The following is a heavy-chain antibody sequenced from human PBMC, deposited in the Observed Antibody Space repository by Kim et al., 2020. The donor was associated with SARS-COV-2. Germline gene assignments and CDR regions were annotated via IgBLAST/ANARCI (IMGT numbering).Heavy chain of an antibody. Sequence: GGSLRLSCAASGFTFSSYSMNWVRQAPGKGLEWVSYISSSSSTIYYADSVKGRFTISRDNAKNSLYLQMNSLRDEDTAVYYCARDGAGGYDYDYYYGMDVWGQGTTVTVSS. CDR1: GFTFSSYS. CDR3: ARDGAGGYDYDYYYGMDV. CDR2: ISSSSSTI. J-gene: IGHJ6*02. D-gene: IGHD5-12*01. V-gene: IGHV3-48*02.